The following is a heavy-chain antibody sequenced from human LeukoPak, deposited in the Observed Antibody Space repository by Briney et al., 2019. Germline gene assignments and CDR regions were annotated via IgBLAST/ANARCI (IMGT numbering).Heavy chain of an antibody. J-gene: IGHJ4*02. Sequence: ASVKVSCEASGYTFTGYYMHWVRQAPGQGLEWMGWINPNSGGTNYAQKFQGRVTMTRDTSISTAYMELSRLRSDDTAVYYCARAGYSSGPNDYWGQGTLVTVSS. CDR3: ARAGYSSGPNDY. CDR1: GYTFTGYY. CDR2: INPNSGGT. V-gene: IGHV1-2*02. D-gene: IGHD6-19*01.